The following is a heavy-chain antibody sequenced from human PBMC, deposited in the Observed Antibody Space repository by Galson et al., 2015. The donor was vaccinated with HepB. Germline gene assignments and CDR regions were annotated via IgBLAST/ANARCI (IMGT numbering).Heavy chain of an antibody. V-gene: IGHV3-48*02. J-gene: IGHJ4*02. CDR1: GFTFSSYS. Sequence: SLRLSCAASGFTFSSYSINWVCQAPGKGLEWVSYISSSSSTIYYADSVKGRFTISRDNAKNSLYLQMNSLRDEDTAVYYCASPLSYYYDSSGYYYSFDYWGQGTLVTVSS. CDR3: ASPLSYYYDSSGYYYSFDY. CDR2: ISSSSSTI. D-gene: IGHD3-22*01.